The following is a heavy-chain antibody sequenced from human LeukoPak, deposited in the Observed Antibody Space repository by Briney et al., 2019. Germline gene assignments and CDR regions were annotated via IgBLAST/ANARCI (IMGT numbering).Heavy chain of an antibody. V-gene: IGHV3-74*01. CDR1: GFTFNTYW. D-gene: IGHD3/OR15-3a*01. CDR2: VNPDGKRT. Sequence: SGGSLRLSCAASGFTFNTYWIHWVRQTPGKGLVWLGHVNPDGKRTNYAESVQGRLSISRDNAKNTVYLELNSLGVGDTAVYYCARSVTTDALDFWGQGTVVTVSS. CDR3: ARSVTTDALDF. J-gene: IGHJ1*01.